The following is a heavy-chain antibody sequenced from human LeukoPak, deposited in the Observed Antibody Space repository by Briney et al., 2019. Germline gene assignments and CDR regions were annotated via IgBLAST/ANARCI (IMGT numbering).Heavy chain of an antibody. V-gene: IGHV3-7*01. CDR1: GFTFSSYW. D-gene: IGHD3-10*01. CDR3: ATLWFGESIPSDY. J-gene: IGHJ4*02. CDR2: IKQDGSEK. Sequence: GGSLRLFCAASGFTFSSYWMSWVRQAPGKGLEWVANIKQDGSEKYYVDSVKGRFTISRDNAKNSLYQQMNSLRAEDTAVYYCATLWFGESIPSDYWGQGTLVTVSS.